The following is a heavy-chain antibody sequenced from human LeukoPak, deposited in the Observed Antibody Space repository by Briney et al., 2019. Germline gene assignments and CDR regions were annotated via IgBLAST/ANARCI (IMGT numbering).Heavy chain of an antibody. CDR1: GFTFSSYD. D-gene: IGHD1-7*01. Sequence: GGSLRLSCPASGFTFSSYDMSWVRQAPGKGLEWVSTMSGGGGSTYHADSVKGRFTISRDISRNTLYLQMTSLRAEDTAVYFCATVRQGTTRDFEYWGQGTLVTVSS. CDR3: ATVRQGTTRDFEY. V-gene: IGHV3-23*01. J-gene: IGHJ4*02. CDR2: MSGGGGST.